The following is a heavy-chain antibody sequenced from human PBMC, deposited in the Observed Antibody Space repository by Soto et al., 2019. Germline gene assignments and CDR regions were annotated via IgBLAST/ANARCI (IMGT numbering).Heavy chain of an antibody. D-gene: IGHD6-19*01. Sequence: GGSLRLSCAASGFSFSSHWMHWVRQGPGKGLVWVAHIKSDGSSTNYADSVRGRFTVSRDNAKNTLYLQMNNLRVEDTAVYYCARDWVSGLYDPWGQGTLVNVSS. CDR1: GFSFSSHW. CDR2: IKSDGSST. CDR3: ARDWVSGLYDP. V-gene: IGHV3-74*01. J-gene: IGHJ5*02.